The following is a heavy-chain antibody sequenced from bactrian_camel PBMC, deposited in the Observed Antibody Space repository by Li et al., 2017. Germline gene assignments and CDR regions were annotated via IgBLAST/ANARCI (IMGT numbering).Heavy chain of an antibody. V-gene: IGHV3S10*01. Sequence: DVQLVESGGGLVQPGGSLRLSCAASGFTFSSLFMNWVRQAPGKGLEWVSSFYSDGRAYYADSVKGRFIISRDNAKSTVSLQMNSLKSEDTALYYCATGEPGAVVGTGALFGRWGQGTQVTVS. J-gene: IGHJ6*01. D-gene: IGHD6*01. CDR2: FYSDGRA. CDR1: GFTFSSLF. CDR3: ATGEPGAVVGTGALFGR.